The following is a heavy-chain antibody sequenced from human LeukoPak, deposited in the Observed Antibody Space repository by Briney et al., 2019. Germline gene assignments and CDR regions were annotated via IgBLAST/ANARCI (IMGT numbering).Heavy chain of an antibody. CDR1: GGSISSGGYY. V-gene: IGHV4-30-2*01. J-gene: IGHJ5*02. Sequence: SETLSLTCTVSGGSISSGGYYWSWIRQPPGKGLEWIGYIYHSGSTYYNPSLKSRVTISVDRSKNQLSLKLSSVTAADTAVYYCARDRISTMIGRIPNWFDPWGQGTLVTVSS. CDR2: IYHSGST. D-gene: IGHD3-22*01. CDR3: ARDRISTMIGRIPNWFDP.